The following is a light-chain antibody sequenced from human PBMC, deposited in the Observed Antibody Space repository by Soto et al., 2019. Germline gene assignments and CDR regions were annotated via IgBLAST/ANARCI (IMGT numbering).Light chain of an antibody. J-gene: IGKJ1*01. CDR1: QSVSSY. Sequence: EIVLTQSPATLSLSPGERATLSCRASQSVSSYLLWYQQKPGQAPRLLIYDASNRATGIPARFSGSGSGTDFSLTISGLEPEDFAVYYCQQYGTSARTFGQGTKVDIK. V-gene: IGKV3-11*01. CDR2: DAS. CDR3: QQYGTSART.